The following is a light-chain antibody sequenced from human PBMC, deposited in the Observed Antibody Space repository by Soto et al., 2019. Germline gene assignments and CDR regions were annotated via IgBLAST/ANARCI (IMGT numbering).Light chain of an antibody. V-gene: IGLV2-14*01. CDR2: EVT. Sequence: QSVLTQPASMSGSPGQSITISCTGTSSDVGDYNYVSWYQQHPGKAPKLIIYEVTNRPSGVSNRFSGSKSGNTASLTISGLQAGDDADYYCSSYTGSTTVVFGGGTKLTVL. CDR3: SSYTGSTTVV. CDR1: SSDVGDYNY. J-gene: IGLJ2*01.